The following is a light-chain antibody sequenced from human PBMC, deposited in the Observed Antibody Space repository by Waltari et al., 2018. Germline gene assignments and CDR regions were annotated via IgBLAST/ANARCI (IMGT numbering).Light chain of an antibody. CDR1: QSVRIY. V-gene: IGKV3-11*01. CDR3: QERSNWPLLT. CDR2: DAS. Sequence: EIVLTQSPATLSLSPGERATLSCRASQSVRIYLAWIQHKPGQAPRLLIYDASTRATGITARFSGSGSGTDFTLTISSLEPEDSAVYYCQERSNWPLLTFGGGTKVEIQ. J-gene: IGKJ4*01.